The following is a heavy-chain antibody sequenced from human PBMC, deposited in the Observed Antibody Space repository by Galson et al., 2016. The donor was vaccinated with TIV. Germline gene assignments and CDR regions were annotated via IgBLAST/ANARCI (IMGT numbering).Heavy chain of an antibody. CDR3: ARDPIRNDGVWFDP. J-gene: IGHJ5*02. V-gene: IGHV1-2*02. CDR1: GYTFSDYY. CDR2: INPNNDDT. Sequence: SVKVSCKASGYTFSDYYIHWVRQAPGQGLEWMGWINPNNDDTYYGQKFQGRVTMTRDTSISTVYMELSRLRSDDTAVYYCARDPIRNDGVWFDPWGQGTLVTVSS. D-gene: IGHD1-1*01.